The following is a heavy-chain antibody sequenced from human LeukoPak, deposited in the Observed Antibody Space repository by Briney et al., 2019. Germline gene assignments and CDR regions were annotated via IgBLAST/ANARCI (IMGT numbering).Heavy chain of an antibody. CDR2: ISGDGGST. V-gene: IGHV3-43*02. D-gene: IGHD4-17*01. J-gene: IGHJ5*02. Sequence: AGGSLRLSCAASGFTFDDYAMHWVRQAPGKGLEWVSLISGDGGSTYYADSVKGRFTISRDNSKNSLYLQMNSLRTEDTALYYCAKDGHYGDWKTHVNWFDPWGQGTLVTVSS. CDR3: AKDGHYGDWKTHVNWFDP. CDR1: GFTFDDYA.